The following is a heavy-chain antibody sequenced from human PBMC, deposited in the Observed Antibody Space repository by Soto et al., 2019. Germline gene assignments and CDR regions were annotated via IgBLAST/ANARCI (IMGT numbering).Heavy chain of an antibody. Sequence: SETLSLTCTVSGGSISSSSYYWGWIRQPPGKGLEWIGSIYYSGSTYYNPSLKSRVTISVDTSKNQFSLKLSSVTAADTAVYYCARQSCSGGSCYNPFDYWGQGTLVTVSS. CDR1: GGSISSSSYY. V-gene: IGHV4-39*01. D-gene: IGHD2-15*01. CDR2: IYYSGST. CDR3: ARQSCSGGSCYNPFDY. J-gene: IGHJ4*02.